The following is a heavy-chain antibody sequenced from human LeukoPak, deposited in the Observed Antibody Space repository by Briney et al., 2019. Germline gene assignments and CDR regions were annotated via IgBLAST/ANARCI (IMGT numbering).Heavy chain of an antibody. J-gene: IGHJ4*02. CDR3: ARIRYNWNFDY. D-gene: IGHD1-20*01. CDR2: ISSSGSTI. V-gene: IGHV3-48*03. Sequence: GGSLRLSCAASGFTFSSYEMNWVRQAPGKGLEWVSYISSSGSTIYYADSVKGRFTISRDNAKNSLYLQMNSLGAEDTAVYYCARIRYNWNFDYWGQGTLVTVSS. CDR1: GFTFSSYE.